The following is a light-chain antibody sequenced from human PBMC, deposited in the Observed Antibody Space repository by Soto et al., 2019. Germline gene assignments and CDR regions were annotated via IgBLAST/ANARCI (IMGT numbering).Light chain of an antibody. CDR1: QSVSSN. V-gene: IGKV3-15*01. Sequence: DIVMTQSPATLSVSPGERATLSCRASQSVSSNLAWYQQKPGQAPRLLVYGASTRATGIPARFSGSGSGTEFILTISSLQAEDFALYYCQQYNHWSSFTFGPGTKVDIK. CDR2: GAS. CDR3: QQYNHWSSFT. J-gene: IGKJ3*01.